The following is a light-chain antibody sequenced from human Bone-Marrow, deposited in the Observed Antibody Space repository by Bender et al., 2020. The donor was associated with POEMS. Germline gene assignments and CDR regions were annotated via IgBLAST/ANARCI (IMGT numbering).Light chain of an antibody. CDR1: SSDVGSFNP. J-gene: IGLJ3*02. CDR3: CSYAPSRSLV. V-gene: IGLV2-23*01. Sequence: QSALTQPASVSGSPGQSISISCTGTSSDVGSFNPVSWYKHHPGKAPKLMIYEDNKWPSGVSNRFSGSKSAYTASLTISGLQAEDEADYYCCSYAPSRSLVFGGGTKLTVL. CDR2: EDN.